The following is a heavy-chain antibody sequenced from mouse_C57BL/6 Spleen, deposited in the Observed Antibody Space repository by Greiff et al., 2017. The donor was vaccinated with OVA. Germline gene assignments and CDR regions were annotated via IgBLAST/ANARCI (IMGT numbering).Heavy chain of an antibody. Sequence: QVQLQQSGPELVKPGASVKISCKASGYAFSSSWMNWVKQRPGKGLGWIGRIYPGDGDTNYNGKFKGKATLTADKSSSTAYMQLSSLTSEDSAVYFCAGKAWFAYWGQGTLVTVSA. V-gene: IGHV1-82*01. J-gene: IGHJ3*01. CDR1: GYAFSSSW. CDR3: AGKAWFAY. CDR2: IYPGDGDT.